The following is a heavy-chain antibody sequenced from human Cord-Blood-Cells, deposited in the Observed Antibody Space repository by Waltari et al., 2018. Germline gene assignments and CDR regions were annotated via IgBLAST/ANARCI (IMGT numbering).Heavy chain of an antibody. Sequence: QVQLVQSGAAVKKPGSTVKAACMASGGTFSSSAISWVRQAPGLGREWMGGIIPIFGTANYAQKFQGRVTITADESTSTAYMELSSLRSEDTAVYYCARRSETSPITMIVFAFDIWGQGTMVTVSS. CDR3: ARRSETSPITMIVFAFDI. V-gene: IGHV1-69*01. CDR2: IIPIFGTA. CDR1: GGTFSSSA. J-gene: IGHJ3*02. D-gene: IGHD3-22*01.